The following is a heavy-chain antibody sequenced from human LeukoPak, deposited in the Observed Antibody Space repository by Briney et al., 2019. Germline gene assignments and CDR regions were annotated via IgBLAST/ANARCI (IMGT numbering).Heavy chain of an antibody. Sequence: GESLRLSCAASGLHFTTYDMNWVRQAPRKGLGVVSYIRRYSAFIYYADSVKGRYTISRDNAKTSLYLQMNSMGGEDTAVYYCARDAESTARASGLDVWGKGPTVTVAS. CDR3: ARDAESTARASGLDV. CDR2: IRRYSAFI. J-gene: IGHJ6*04. V-gene: IGHV3-21*05. CDR1: GLHFTTYD. D-gene: IGHD6-6*01.